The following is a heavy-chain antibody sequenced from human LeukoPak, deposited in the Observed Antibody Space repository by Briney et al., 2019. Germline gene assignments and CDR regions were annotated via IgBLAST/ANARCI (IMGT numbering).Heavy chain of an antibody. Sequence: ASVEVSRKASGYTFTSYYMHWVRQAPGQGLEWMGIINPSGGSTSYAQKFQGRVTMTRDTSTSTVYMELSSLRSEDTAVYYCARELRSYYDSSGPFDYWGQGTLVTVSS. CDR3: ARELRSYYDSSGPFDY. CDR1: GYTFTSYY. D-gene: IGHD3-22*01. J-gene: IGHJ4*02. CDR2: INPSGGST. V-gene: IGHV1-46*01.